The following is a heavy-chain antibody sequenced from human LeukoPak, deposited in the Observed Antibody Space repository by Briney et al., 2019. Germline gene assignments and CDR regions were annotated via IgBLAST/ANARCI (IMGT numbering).Heavy chain of an antibody. CDR3: ARVSWAAGGLGY. V-gene: IGHV1-2*02. Sequence: ASVKVSCKASGYTFSDYCVQWVRQAPGQGLEWMGWINPDSGVANFVQKFQGRVTMTREKSISTAYMELTSLRFDDTAVYYCARVSWAAGGLGYWGQGTLVTVSP. J-gene: IGHJ4*02. CDR1: GYTFSDYC. CDR2: INPDSGVA. D-gene: IGHD6-13*01.